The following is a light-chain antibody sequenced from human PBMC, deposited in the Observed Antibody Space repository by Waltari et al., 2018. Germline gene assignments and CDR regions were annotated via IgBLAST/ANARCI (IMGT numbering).Light chain of an antibody. J-gene: IGLJ3*02. CDR1: SSDVGSYNL. CDR2: EGS. CDR3: CSYAGSSTWV. V-gene: IGLV2-23*01. Sequence: QSALTHPASVSGYPGQSITISCTGTSSDVGSYNLVSWYQQHPGKAPKLMIYEGSKRPSGVSNRFSGSKSGNTASLTISGLQAEDEADYYCCSYAGSSTWVFGGGTKLTVL.